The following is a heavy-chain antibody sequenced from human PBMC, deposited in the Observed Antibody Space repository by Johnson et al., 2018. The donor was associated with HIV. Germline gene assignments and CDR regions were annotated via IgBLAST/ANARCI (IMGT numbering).Heavy chain of an antibody. CDR3: AREGAWELRPGAFDI. CDR1: GFTFSSYA. V-gene: IGHV3-NL1*01. Sequence: QVQLVESGGGVVQPEKSLRLSCAASGFTFSSYALHWVRQAPGKGLEWVSGINWTGGSTGYADSVKGRFTISRDNSKNTLYLQMNSLRAEDTAVYYCAREGAWELRPGAFDIWGQGTMVTVSS. J-gene: IGHJ3*02. CDR2: INWTGGST. D-gene: IGHD1-7*01.